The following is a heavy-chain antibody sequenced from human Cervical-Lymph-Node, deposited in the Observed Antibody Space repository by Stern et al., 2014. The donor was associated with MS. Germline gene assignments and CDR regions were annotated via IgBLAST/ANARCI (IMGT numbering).Heavy chain of an antibody. CDR3: ASKRISETRFGVPPKMDHFDS. J-gene: IGHJ4*02. Sequence: QDQLVQSGTEAKKPGSSVKVSCKAFGGTVSSQAFGWVRQAPGQGLEWMGGIISLFGTTVYAQNFQGRLTISADRFISTAYMDLSSLKSEDTTVYYCASKRISETRFGVPPKMDHFDSWGQGTLLTVSS. V-gene: IGHV1-69*14. CDR2: IISLFGTT. D-gene: IGHD1-20*01. CDR1: GGTVSSQA.